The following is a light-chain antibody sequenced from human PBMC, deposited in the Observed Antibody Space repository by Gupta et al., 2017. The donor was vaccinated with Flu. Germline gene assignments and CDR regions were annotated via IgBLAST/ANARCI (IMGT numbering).Light chain of an antibody. CDR3: QQYDGPPYT. V-gene: IGKV1-33*01. J-gene: IGKJ2*01. CDR1: QDINTY. Sequence: IKMPQSPSSLSASVGDRVTITCQASQDINTYLNWYQQKPGKAPKLLICDASTLEAGVPSRFSGSGSGAHYTLSINNLQPEDFATYYCQQYDGPPYTFGQGT. CDR2: DAS.